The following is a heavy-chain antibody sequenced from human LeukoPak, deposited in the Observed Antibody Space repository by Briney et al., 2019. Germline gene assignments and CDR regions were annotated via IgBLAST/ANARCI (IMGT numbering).Heavy chain of an antibody. CDR1: GYTFTSND. Sequence: ASVKVSCKASGYTFTSNDINWVRQATGQGLEWMGRMNPNSGNTGYAQKFRGRVTITRNTSISTAYMELSSLRSEDTAMYYCARGRPPRWIRGQTETTRYYFDYWGQGTLVTVSS. CDR3: ARGRPPRWIRGQTETTRYYFDY. V-gene: IGHV1-8*03. CDR2: MNPNSGNT. J-gene: IGHJ4*02. D-gene: IGHD3-10*01.